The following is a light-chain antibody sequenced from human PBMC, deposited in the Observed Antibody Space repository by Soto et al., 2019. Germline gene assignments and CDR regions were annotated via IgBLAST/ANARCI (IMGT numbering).Light chain of an antibody. J-gene: IGLJ2*01. CDR1: SSNIGDNT. CDR2: SNN. Sequence: QSVLTQPPSASGTPGQRVTISCSGSSSNIGDNTVNWYQQLPGTAPKLLIYSNNQRPSGVPDRFSGSKSGTSASLAISGLQSEDEADYYCAAWDDSLNVLLFGGGTKVTVL. CDR3: AAWDDSLNVLL. V-gene: IGLV1-44*01.